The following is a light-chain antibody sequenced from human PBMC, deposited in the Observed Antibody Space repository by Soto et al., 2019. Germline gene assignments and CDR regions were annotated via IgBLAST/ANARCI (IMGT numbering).Light chain of an antibody. CDR2: EVS. CDR1: SSDVGGYNY. CDR3: SSYTRSSTYV. V-gene: IGLV2-14*01. Sequence: LTQPASVSGSPGQSITISCTGTSSDVGGYNYVSWYQQHPGKAPKLMIYEVSNRPSGVSNRFSGSKSGNTASLTISGLQAEDEADYYCSSYTRSSTYVFGTGTKVTV. J-gene: IGLJ1*01.